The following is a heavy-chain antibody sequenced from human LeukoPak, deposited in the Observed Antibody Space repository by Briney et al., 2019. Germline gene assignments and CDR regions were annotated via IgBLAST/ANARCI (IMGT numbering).Heavy chain of an antibody. Sequence: GGSLRLSCTASCLTYSSYAMSWVRQAPGKGLEWVSGIGAGGTFTYYADSVKGRFTIFRDNSRNTLYLQMNNLRTDEATVDYCAKDLYYTTYGYYFGYWGQGTLVTVSS. CDR3: AKDLYYTTYGYYFGY. J-gene: IGHJ4*02. D-gene: IGHD4-11*01. V-gene: IGHV3-23*01. CDR2: IGAGGTFT. CDR1: CLTYSSYA.